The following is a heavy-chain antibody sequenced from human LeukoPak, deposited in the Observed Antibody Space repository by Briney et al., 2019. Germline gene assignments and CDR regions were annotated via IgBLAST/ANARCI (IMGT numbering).Heavy chain of an antibody. J-gene: IGHJ6*03. D-gene: IGHD3-3*01. Sequence: GGSLRLSCAASGFTFSSYAMSWVRQAPGKGLEWVSGISGSGGTTYYADSVKGRFTISRDNSKNTLYLQMNSLRAEDTAVYYCAKRSQDYDFWSGNKAGGYYYYMDVWGKGTTVTVSS. CDR3: AKRSQDYDFWSGNKAGGYYYYMDV. V-gene: IGHV3-23*01. CDR2: ISGSGGTT. CDR1: GFTFSSYA.